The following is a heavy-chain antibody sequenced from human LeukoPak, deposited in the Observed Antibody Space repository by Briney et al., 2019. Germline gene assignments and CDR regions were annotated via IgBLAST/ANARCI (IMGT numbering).Heavy chain of an antibody. CDR3: ASSGPVYYYGMDV. Sequence: GRSLRLSCAASGFTFSSYGMHWVRQAPGKGLEWVSVIYSGGSTYYADSVKGRFTISRDNSKNTLYLQMNSLRAEDTAVYYCASSGPVYYYGMDVWGQGTTVTVSS. V-gene: IGHV3-66*01. CDR2: IYSGGST. D-gene: IGHD1-26*01. J-gene: IGHJ6*02. CDR1: GFTFSSYG.